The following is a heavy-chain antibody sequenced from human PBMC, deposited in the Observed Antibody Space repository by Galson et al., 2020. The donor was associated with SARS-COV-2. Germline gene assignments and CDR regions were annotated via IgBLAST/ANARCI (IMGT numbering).Heavy chain of an antibody. J-gene: IGHJ3*02. CDR3: ATDSYGRFAFDI. CDR2: FDPEDGET. CDR1: GYTLTELS. D-gene: IGHD1-26*01. V-gene: IGHV1-24*01. Sequence: ASVKVSCKVSGYTLTELSMHWVRQAPGKGLEWMGGFDPEDGETIYAQKFQGRVTMTEDTSTDTAYMELSSLRSEDTAVYYCATDSYGRFAFDIWGQGTMVTVSS.